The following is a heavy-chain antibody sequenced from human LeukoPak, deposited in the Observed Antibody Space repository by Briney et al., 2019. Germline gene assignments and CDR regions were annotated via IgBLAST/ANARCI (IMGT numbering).Heavy chain of an antibody. V-gene: IGHV3-21*01. CDR3: ARMEDYGDSQSDY. Sequence: PGGSLRLSCAASGFTFSSYSMNWVRQAPGKGLEWVSSISSSSSYIYYADSVKGRFTISRDNAKNSLYLQMNSLRAEDTAVYYCARMEDYGDSQSDYWGQGTLVTVSS. CDR1: GFTFSSYS. CDR2: ISSSSSYI. D-gene: IGHD4-17*01. J-gene: IGHJ4*02.